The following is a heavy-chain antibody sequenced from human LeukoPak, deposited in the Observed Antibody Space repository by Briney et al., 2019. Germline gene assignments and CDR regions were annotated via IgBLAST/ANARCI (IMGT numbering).Heavy chain of an antibody. V-gene: IGHV3-66*01. CDR1: GFTVSSNY. CDR3: AGDSGSYSDAFDI. CDR2: IYSGGST. J-gene: IGHJ3*02. Sequence: GGSLRLSCAASGFTVSSNYMSWVRQAPGKGLEWVSVIYSGGSTYYADSVKGRFTISRDNSKNTLYLQMNSLRAEDTAVYYCAGDSGSYSDAFDIWGQGTMVTVSS. D-gene: IGHD1-26*01.